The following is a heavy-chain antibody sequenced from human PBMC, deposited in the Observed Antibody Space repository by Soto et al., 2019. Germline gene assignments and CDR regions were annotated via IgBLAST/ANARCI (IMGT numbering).Heavy chain of an antibody. CDR1: GGSIKNND. CDR3: ARGGWSIDY. D-gene: IGHD6-19*01. J-gene: IGHJ4*02. CDR2: IYYTGST. Sequence: QVQLQESGPGLVKPSETLSLTCTVSGGSIKNNDWSWIRQPPGKGLEWIGYIYYTGSTNYNPSLKSRVTISVDTSKNQLSLKLSSVTAADTAVYYCARGGWSIDYSGQGTLVTVSS. V-gene: IGHV4-59*01.